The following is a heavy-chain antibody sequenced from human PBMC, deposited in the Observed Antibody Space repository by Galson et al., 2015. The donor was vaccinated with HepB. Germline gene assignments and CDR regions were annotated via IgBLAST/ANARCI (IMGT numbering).Heavy chain of an antibody. V-gene: IGHV1-2*02. CDR1: GYTFTGYY. CDR2: INPNSGGT. J-gene: IGHJ4*02. Sequence: SVKVSCKASGYTFTGYYMHWVRQAPGQGLEWMGWINPNSGGTNYAQKFQGRVTMTRDTSISTAYMELSRLRSDDTAVYYCARVPGTTRRPFDYWGQGTLVTASS. CDR3: ARVPGTTRRPFDY. D-gene: IGHD1-7*01.